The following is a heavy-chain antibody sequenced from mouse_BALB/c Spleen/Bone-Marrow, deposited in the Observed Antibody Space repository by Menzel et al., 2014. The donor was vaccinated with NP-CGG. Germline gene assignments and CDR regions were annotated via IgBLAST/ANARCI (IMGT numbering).Heavy chain of an antibody. J-gene: IGHJ3*01. Sequence: QVQLQQSGAELVRPGTSVKMSCKAAGYTFTNYWIGWVKQRPGHGLEWIGDIYTGDNYTNYNEKFKGKATLTADTSSSTAYMQLSSLTSEDSAIYYCTRGGYDYTWLAYWGQGTLVTVSA. V-gene: IGHV1-63*02. CDR1: GYTFTNYW. CDR3: TRGGYDYTWLAY. CDR2: IYTGDNYT. D-gene: IGHD2-4*01.